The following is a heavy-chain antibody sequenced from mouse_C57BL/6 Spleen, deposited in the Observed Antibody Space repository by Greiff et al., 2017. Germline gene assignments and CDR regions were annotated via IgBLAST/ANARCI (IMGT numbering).Heavy chain of an antibody. CDR1: GYTFTSYW. D-gene: IGHD1-1*01. CDR2: INPSNGGT. V-gene: IGHV1-53*01. Sequence: VQLQQPGTELVKPGASVKLSCTASGYTFTSYWMHWVKQRPGQGLEWIGNINPSNGGTNYNEKFKSKATLTVDKSSSTAYMQLSSLTSEDTAVYYCARVGYGRHYFDFWGKGTTLTVSS. J-gene: IGHJ2*01. CDR3: ARVGYGRHYFDF.